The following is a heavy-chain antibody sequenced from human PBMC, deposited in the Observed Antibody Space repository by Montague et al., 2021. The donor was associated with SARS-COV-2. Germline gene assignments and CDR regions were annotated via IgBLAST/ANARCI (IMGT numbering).Heavy chain of an antibody. V-gene: IGHV4-4*02. CDR3: ARKGSGRSDLAY. D-gene: IGHD1-26*01. J-gene: IGHJ4*02. CDR2: IYPAGST. Sequence: SETLSLTCAVSGGSISTDNWWTFRHPPPGEGVEWVEKIYPAGSTNYQPSLKSRVSMSVDKSWHQFSLRLTSVTAADTAIYYCARKGSGRSDLAYWGQGTLVTVSS. CDR1: GGSISTDNW.